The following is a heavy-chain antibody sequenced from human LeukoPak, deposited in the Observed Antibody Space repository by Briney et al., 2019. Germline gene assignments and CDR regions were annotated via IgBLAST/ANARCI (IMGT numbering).Heavy chain of an antibody. Sequence: GAAVKVSFKASGGTFSSYATSWVRQAPGQGLEWMGGIILIFGTANYAQKFQGRVTITTDESTTTAYMELSSLRSEDTAVYYCARDQLEWEPPAFDIWGQGTMVTVSS. CDR2: IILIFGTA. V-gene: IGHV1-69*05. D-gene: IGHD1-26*01. CDR1: GGTFSSYA. J-gene: IGHJ3*02. CDR3: ARDQLEWEPPAFDI.